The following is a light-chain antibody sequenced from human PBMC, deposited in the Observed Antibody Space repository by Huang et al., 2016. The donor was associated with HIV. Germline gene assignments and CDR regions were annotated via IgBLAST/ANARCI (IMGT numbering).Light chain of an antibody. CDR3: QQYDITPWT. V-gene: IGKV1-NL1*01. J-gene: IGKJ1*01. CDR2: AAS. CDR1: LGIRSS. Sequence: DIQMTQSPSSLSASVGDRVTITCRASLGIRSSLAWYQQRPGKAPKLLLYAASTLESGVPSRFSGSGSGTDYTLTISSLHPEDFATYYCQQYDITPWTFGQGTKVEVQ.